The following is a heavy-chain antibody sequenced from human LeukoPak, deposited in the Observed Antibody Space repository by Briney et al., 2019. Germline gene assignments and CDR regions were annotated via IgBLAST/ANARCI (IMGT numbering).Heavy chain of an antibody. CDR3: AKDLYDSSTGNYMDV. V-gene: IGHV3-30*02. CDR1: GFTFSSYG. CDR2: IRYDGSNK. J-gene: IGHJ6*03. Sequence: PGGSLRLSCAASGFTFSSYGMHWVRQAPGKGLEWVAFIRYDGSNKYYADSVKGRFTISRDNSENTLYLQMNSLRAEDTAVYYCAKDLYDSSTGNYMDVWGKGTTVTVSS. D-gene: IGHD3-22*01.